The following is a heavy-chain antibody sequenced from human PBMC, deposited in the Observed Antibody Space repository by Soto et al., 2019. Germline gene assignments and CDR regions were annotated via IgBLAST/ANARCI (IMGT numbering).Heavy chain of an antibody. CDR1: GFTFSNAW. Sequence: GGSLRLSCAASGFTFSNAWMNWVRQAPGKGLEWVGRIKSKTDGGTTDYAAPVKGRFTISRDDSKNTLYLQMNSLKTEDTAVYYCTTSITHNDYYYGMDVWGQGTTVTVSS. D-gene: IGHD3-10*01. V-gene: IGHV3-15*07. CDR3: TTSITHNDYYYGMDV. CDR2: IKSKTDGGTT. J-gene: IGHJ6*02.